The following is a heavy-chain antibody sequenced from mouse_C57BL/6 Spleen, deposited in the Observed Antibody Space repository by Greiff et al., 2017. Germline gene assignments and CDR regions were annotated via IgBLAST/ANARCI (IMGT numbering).Heavy chain of an antibody. CDR2: IYPGSGST. V-gene: IGHV1-55*01. CDR1: GYTFTSYW. J-gene: IGHJ4*01. Sequence: QVQLQQPGAELVKPGASVKMSCKASGYTFTSYWITWVKQRPGQGLEWIGDIYPGSGSTNSNEKFKSKATLTVDTSSSTAYMQLRSRTSEDSAVXYCARQIYYAMDYWGQGTSVTVSS. CDR3: ARQIYYAMDY.